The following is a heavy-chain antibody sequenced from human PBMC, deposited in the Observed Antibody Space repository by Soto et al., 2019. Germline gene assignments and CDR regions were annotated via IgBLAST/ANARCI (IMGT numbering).Heavy chain of an antibody. CDR2: ISAGGSDI. Sequence: LRLSCASSGFTFSDYYMSWIRQAPGKGLEWVAYISAGGSDIYYGDSVKGRFTVSRDNTKKSLYLQMSNLRADDTAIYYCASLPQGYYDRSGRLVDYWGHGTLVTVS. J-gene: IGHJ4*01. D-gene: IGHD3-22*01. CDR3: ASLPQGYYDRSGRLVDY. CDR1: GFTFSDYY. V-gene: IGHV3-11*01.